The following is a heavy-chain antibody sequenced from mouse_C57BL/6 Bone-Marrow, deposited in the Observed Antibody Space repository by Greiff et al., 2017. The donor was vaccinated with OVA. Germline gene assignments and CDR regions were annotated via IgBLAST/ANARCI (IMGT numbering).Heavy chain of an antibody. CDR2: IYPRSGNT. D-gene: IGHD1-1*01. Sequence: QVQLKQSGAELARPGASVKLSCKASGYTFTSYGISWVKQRTGQGLEWIGEIYPRSGNTYYNEKFKGKATLTADKSSSTAYMELRSLTSEDSAVYFCANLYYGSSLFAYGGQGTLVTVSA. CDR3: ANLYYGSSLFAY. V-gene: IGHV1-81*01. CDR1: GYTFTSYG. J-gene: IGHJ3*01.